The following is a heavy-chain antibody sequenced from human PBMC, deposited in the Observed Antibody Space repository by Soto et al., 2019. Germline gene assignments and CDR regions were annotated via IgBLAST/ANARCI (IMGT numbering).Heavy chain of an antibody. CDR1: GFTFSSYA. CDR2: ISDSGGST. V-gene: IGHV3-23*01. Sequence: EVQLLESGGGLVQPGGSLRLSCAASGFTFSSYAMSWVRQAPGKGLEWVSAISDSGGSTDYADSVKGRFPISRANSKNTLYLEMNSLRAEDTAVYYCAKDWPTMGRGVIDLGHWGQGTLVTVSS. D-gene: IGHD3-10*01. CDR3: AKDWPTMGRGVIDLGH. J-gene: IGHJ4*02.